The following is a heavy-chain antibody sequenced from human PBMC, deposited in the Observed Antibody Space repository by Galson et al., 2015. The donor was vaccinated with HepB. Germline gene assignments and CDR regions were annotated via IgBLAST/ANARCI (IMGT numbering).Heavy chain of an antibody. J-gene: IGHJ4*02. V-gene: IGHV3-23*01. CDR2: ISGSGGST. Sequence: SLRLSCAASGFTFSSYAMSWVRQAPGKGLEWVSAISGSGGSTYYADSVKGRFTISRGNSKNTLYLQMNSLRAEDTAVYYCAKDLDDDILPDYWGQGTLVTVSS. CDR1: GFTFSSYA. CDR3: AKDLDDDILPDY. D-gene: IGHD3-9*01.